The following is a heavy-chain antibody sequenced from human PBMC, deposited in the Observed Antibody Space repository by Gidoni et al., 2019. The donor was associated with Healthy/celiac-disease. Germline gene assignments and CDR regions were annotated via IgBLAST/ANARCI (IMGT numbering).Heavy chain of an antibody. V-gene: IGHV3-30*03. CDR3: ARGIPAAILPRYSGYDPTTRIDY. CDR2: ISYDGSNK. Sequence: QVQLVESGGGVVQPGRSLRRSCAASGFTFSSYGMHCVSQAPGKGLEWVACISYDGSNKYYAYSVKGRFTISRDNSKNTLYLQMNSLRAEDTAVYYCARGIPAAILPRYSGYDPTTRIDYWGQGTLVTVSS. D-gene: IGHD5-12*01. CDR1: GFTFSSYG. J-gene: IGHJ4*02.